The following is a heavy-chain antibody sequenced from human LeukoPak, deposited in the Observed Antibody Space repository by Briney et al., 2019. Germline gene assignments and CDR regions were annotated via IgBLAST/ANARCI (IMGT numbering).Heavy chain of an antibody. CDR1: GYTLTELS. V-gene: IGHV1-2*02. CDR2: INPNSGGT. J-gene: IGHJ4*02. CDR3: ALNGITILRGDIFPISH. D-gene: IGHD3-10*01. Sequence: GASVKVSCKVSGYTLTELSMHWVRQAPGQGLEWMGWINPNSGGTNYAQKFQGRVTMTRDTSISTAYMELSRLRSDDTAMYYCALNGITILRGDIFPISHWGQGTLVTVSS.